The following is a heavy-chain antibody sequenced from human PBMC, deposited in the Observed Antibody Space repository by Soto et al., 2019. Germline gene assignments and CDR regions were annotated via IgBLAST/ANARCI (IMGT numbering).Heavy chain of an antibody. CDR2: IYWDGDK. V-gene: IGHV2-5*02. CDR1: GFSLNTRGVG. J-gene: IGHJ4*02. CDR3: AHGPNYFDY. Sequence: QITLKESGPTLVKPTQTLTLTCTFSGFSLNTRGVGVGWIRQPPGKALEWLALIYWDGDKRYSPSLKSRLTITKDTSKNQVVLTMTNMDPVDTATYYCAHGPNYFDYWGQGTLVTVSS.